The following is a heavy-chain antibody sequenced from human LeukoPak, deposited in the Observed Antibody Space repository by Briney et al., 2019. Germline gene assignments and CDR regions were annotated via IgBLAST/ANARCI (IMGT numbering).Heavy chain of an antibody. CDR2: MNPNSGNT. J-gene: IGHJ5*02. CDR1: GYTFTNYD. D-gene: IGHD2-2*01. CDR3: ARPHCSSTDCHPPEWFDP. V-gene: IGHV1-8*01. Sequence: ASVRVSCTTSGYTFTNYDINWVRQATGQGLEWVGWMNPNSGNTGYAQKFQGRVTMTRNTSISTVYMELSSLRSEDTAVYYCARPHCSSTDCHPPEWFDPWGQGTLVTVSS.